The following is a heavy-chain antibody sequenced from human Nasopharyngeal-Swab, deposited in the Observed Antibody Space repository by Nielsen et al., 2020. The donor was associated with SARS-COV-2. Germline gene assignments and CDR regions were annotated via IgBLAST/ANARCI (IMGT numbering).Heavy chain of an antibody. D-gene: IGHD3-10*01. CDR3: ARGGSPGNYFYYMDV. J-gene: IGHJ6*03. CDR2: ISSSSDYI. V-gene: IGHV3-21*01. Sequence: WIRQPPGKGLEWVSSISSSSDYIFYADSVKGRFTISRDNPQNTLYLQMNSLRGEDTALFYCARGGSPGNYFYYMDVWGKGTTVTVSS.